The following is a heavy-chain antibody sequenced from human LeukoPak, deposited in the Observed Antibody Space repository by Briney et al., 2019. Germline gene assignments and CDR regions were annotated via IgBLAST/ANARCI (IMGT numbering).Heavy chain of an antibody. CDR1: GGSISSGGYY. CDR3: ARGRKTGRSGFDP. Sequence: PSQTLSLTCTVSGGSISSGGYYWSWIRQHPGKGLEWIGYIYYSGSTYYNPSLKSRVTISVDTSKNQFSLKLSSVTAADTAVYYCARGRKTGRSGFDPWGQGTLVTVSS. D-gene: IGHD1-1*01. J-gene: IGHJ5*02. CDR2: IYYSGST. V-gene: IGHV4-31*03.